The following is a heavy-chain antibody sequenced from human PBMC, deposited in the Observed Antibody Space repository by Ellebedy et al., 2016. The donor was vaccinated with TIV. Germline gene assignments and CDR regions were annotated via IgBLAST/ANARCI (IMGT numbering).Heavy chain of an antibody. CDR2: INPNSGGT. Sequence: ASVKVSXKASGYTFTGYYMHWVRQAPGQGLEWMGWINPNSGGTNYAQKFQGRVTMTRDTSISTAYMELSRLRSDDTAVYYCARGSEYQLLITEYFDYWGQGTLVTVSS. D-gene: IGHD2-2*01. CDR1: GYTFTGYY. J-gene: IGHJ4*02. V-gene: IGHV1-2*02. CDR3: ARGSEYQLLITEYFDY.